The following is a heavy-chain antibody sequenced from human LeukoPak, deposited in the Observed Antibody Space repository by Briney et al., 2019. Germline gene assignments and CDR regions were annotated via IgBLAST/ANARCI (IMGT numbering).Heavy chain of an antibody. CDR2: ITGSGGNT. J-gene: IGHJ6*03. CDR3: ARGVLWFGEFGVLKGFYYMDV. V-gene: IGHV3-23*01. Sequence: GGSLRLSCAASGFTFSHAWMSWVRQAPGKGLEWVSGITGSGGNTYYADSVKGRFTISRDNSKNTMYLQMNSLRAEDTAVYYCARGVLWFGEFGVLKGFYYMDVWGKGTTVTISS. D-gene: IGHD3-10*01. CDR1: GFTFSHAW.